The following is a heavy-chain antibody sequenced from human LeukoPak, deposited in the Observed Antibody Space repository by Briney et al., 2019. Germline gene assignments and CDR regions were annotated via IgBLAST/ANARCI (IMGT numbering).Heavy chain of an antibody. J-gene: IGHJ6*02. CDR1: GYTFTGYY. D-gene: IGHD2-2*01. CDR2: INPNSGGT. V-gene: IGHV1-2*02. CDR3: AKGEGYCSSTSCQSYYYYGMDV. Sequence: GASLKLSCKASGYTFTGYYMHWVRQAPGQGLEWMGWINPNSGGTNYAQKFQGRVTMTRDTSISTAYMELSRLRSDDTAVYYCAKGEGYCSSTSCQSYYYYGMDVWGQGTTVTVSS.